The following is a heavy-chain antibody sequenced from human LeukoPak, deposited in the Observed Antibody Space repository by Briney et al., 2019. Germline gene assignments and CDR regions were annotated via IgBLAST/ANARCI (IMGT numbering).Heavy chain of an antibody. J-gene: IGHJ4*02. CDR1: GFFFSAYQ. CDR2: IDRNSGGT. Sequence: ASVKVSCKTSGFFFSAYQMHWLRQAPGQGLEWMGWIDRNSGGTNIAQKFQGRVTMTRDTSMSTVYMELIGLTSDDTAIYFCARGDSGYLRLDYWGQGTLVTVSS. CDR3: ARGDSGYLRLDY. V-gene: IGHV1-2*02. D-gene: IGHD6-13*01.